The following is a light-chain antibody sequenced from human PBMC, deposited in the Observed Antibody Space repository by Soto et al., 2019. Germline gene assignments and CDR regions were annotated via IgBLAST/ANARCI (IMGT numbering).Light chain of an antibody. J-gene: IGKJ4*01. CDR2: DAS. Sequence: EIVVTQSPATLCFSPWERCTLSCRASQSVSSYLAWYQQKPGQAPRLLIYDASNRATGIPARFSGSGSGTDFTLTISSLEPEDFAVYYCQQRSNWLTFGGGTKVDIK. V-gene: IGKV3-11*01. CDR3: QQRSNWLT. CDR1: QSVSSY.